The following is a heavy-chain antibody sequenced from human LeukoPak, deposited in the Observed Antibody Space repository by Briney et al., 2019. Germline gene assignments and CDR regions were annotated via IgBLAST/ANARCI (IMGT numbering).Heavy chain of an antibody. CDR2: ISGNGGST. D-gene: IGHD2-8*01. V-gene: IGHV3-23*01. CDR1: GFTFRNYA. J-gene: IGHJ5*02. Sequence: GGSLRLSCAASGFTFRNYAMSWVRQAPGKGREGVSVISGNGGSTHYADSVKGRFTISRDNSKSTLYLQMNSLSAEDTAVYYCTKSPDPNNPRPRGWFDPWGQGSLVTVPS. CDR3: TKSPDPNNPRPRGWFDP.